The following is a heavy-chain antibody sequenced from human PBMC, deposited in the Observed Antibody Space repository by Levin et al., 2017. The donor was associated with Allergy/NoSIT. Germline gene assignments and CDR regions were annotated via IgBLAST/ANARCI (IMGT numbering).Heavy chain of an antibody. D-gene: IGHD3-10*01. Sequence: GGSLRLSCAASGFNFSRYSMNWVRQAPGKGLEWVSYINSDSSIIKYADSVKGRFTISRDNAKNSLYLQMNSLRDEDTAVYYCARDSVLWFGELFVDYWGQGTLVTVSS. V-gene: IGHV3-48*02. J-gene: IGHJ4*02. CDR3: ARDSVLWFGELFVDY. CDR1: GFNFSRYS. CDR2: INSDSSII.